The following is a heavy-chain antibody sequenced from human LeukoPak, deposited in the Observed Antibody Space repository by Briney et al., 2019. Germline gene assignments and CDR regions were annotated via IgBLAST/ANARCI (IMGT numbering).Heavy chain of an antibody. CDR3: ARVFVGATDWFDP. CDR1: GGSTSSSSYY. D-gene: IGHD1-26*01. CDR2: IYYSGST. V-gene: IGHV4-39*07. J-gene: IGHJ5*02. Sequence: SETLSLTCTVSGGSTSSSSYYWGWIRQPPGKGLEWIGSIYYSGSTYYNPSLKSRVTISVDTSKNQFSLKLSSVTAADTAVYYCARVFVGATDWFDPWGQGTLVTVSS.